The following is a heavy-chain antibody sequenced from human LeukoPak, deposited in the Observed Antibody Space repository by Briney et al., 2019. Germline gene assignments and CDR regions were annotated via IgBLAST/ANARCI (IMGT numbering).Heavy chain of an antibody. J-gene: IGHJ4*02. Sequence: SETLSLTCTVSGGSISSSSYYWGWIRQPPGKGLEWIGYIYHSGSTYYNPSLKSRVTISVDRSKNQFSLKLSSVTAADTAVYYCAREVSHAIGSLNFDYWGQGTLVTVSS. V-gene: IGHV4-39*07. CDR3: AREVSHAIGSLNFDY. CDR2: IYHSGST. CDR1: GGSISSSSYY. D-gene: IGHD2-8*01.